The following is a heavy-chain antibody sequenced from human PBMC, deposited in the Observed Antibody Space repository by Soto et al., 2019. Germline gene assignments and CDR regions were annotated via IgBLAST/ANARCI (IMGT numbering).Heavy chain of an antibody. CDR2: IWFDGSNK. Sequence: QVQLVESGGGVVQPGRSLRVTCAASGVSFSNYGMHWVRRAPGKGLEWVAVIWFDGSNKYYADSVKGRFTISRDNSKNTLYLQMNSLRTEDTAVYYCARDRLIVAVVAATYYFDYCGQGTLVTVSS. J-gene: IGHJ4*02. CDR1: GVSFSNYG. CDR3: ARDRLIVAVVAATYYFDY. V-gene: IGHV3-33*01. D-gene: IGHD2-15*01.